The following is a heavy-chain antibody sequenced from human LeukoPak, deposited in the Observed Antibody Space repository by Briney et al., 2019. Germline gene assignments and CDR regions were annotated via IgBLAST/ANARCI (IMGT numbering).Heavy chain of an antibody. V-gene: IGHV3-21*01. J-gene: IGHJ4*02. CDR2: ISSSSSYI. CDR3: ARVEGIAAAGIDY. CDR1: GFTFSSYS. D-gene: IGHD6-13*01. Sequence: GGSLRLSCAASGFTFSSYSMNWVRQAPGKGLEWVSSISSSSSYIYYADSVKGRFTISRDNAKNSLYLQMNSLRAEDTAVYYCARVEGIAAAGIDYWGQETLVTVSS.